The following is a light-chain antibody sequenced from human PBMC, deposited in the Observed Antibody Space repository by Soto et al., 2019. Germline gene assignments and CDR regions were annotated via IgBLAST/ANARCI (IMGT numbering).Light chain of an antibody. CDR3: TEYNSYSPGYT. J-gene: IGKJ2*01. CDR1: QSISSW. V-gene: IGKV1-5*03. CDR2: KAS. Sequence: DIQMTQSPSTLSASVGDRVTITCRARQSISSWMAWYQQKTGKAPKLLIYKASSLESVDPSRFSGSGSGTEFTITISSLQPDYFATCYCTEYNSYSPGYTFGQGTKLEIK.